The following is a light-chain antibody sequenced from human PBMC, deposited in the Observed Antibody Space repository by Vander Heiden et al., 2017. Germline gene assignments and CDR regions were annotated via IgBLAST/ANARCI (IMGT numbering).Light chain of an antibody. V-gene: IGLV1-44*01. J-gene: IGLJ3*02. CDR1: SPNIGSNP. Sequence: QSVLTQPPSASGTPGQRVTISCSGSSPNIGSNPVNWYQQLPGTAPKLLIYSNNQRPSGVPDRFSGSKSGTSASLAISGLQSEDEADYYCAAWDDSRNVWVFGGGTKLTVL. CDR2: SNN. CDR3: AAWDDSRNVWV.